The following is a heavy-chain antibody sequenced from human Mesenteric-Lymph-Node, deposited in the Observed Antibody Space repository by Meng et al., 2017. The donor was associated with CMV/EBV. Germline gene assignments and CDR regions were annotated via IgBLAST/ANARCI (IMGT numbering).Heavy chain of an antibody. Sequence: GGSLRLSCAASGFTFSSYEMNWVRQAPGKGLEWVSYISSSGSTIYYADSVKGRFTIPRDNAKNSLYLQMNSLRAEDTAVYYCARESAARWLRYYYFDYWGQGTLVTVSS. CDR3: ARESAARWLRYYYFDY. V-gene: IGHV3-48*03. D-gene: IGHD5-12*01. CDR2: ISSSGSTI. CDR1: GFTFSSYE. J-gene: IGHJ4*02.